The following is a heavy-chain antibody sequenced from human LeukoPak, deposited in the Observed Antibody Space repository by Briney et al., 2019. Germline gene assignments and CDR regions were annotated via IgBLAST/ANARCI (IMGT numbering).Heavy chain of an antibody. J-gene: IGHJ5*02. CDR2: IRYDGSNK. CDR1: GLTLNSYG. V-gene: IGHV3-30*02. D-gene: IGHD2-15*01. CDR3: AKDQDIA. Sequence: GGSLRLSCAASGLTLNSYGMHWVRQAPGKGLEWVAFIRYDGSNKYYADSVKGRFTISRDNSKNTLYLQMNSLRAEDTAVYYCAKDQDIAWGQGTLVTVSS.